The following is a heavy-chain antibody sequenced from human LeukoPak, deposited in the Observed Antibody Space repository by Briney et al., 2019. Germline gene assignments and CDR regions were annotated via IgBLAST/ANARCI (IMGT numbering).Heavy chain of an antibody. CDR2: ITWNSGSI. CDR1: GFTFDNYA. CDR3: TRSTGWYNYFDY. Sequence: GGSLRLSCAASGFTFDNYAMHWVRQAPGKGLEWVSGITWNSGSIAYADSVKGRFTISRDNAKNSLYLQMNSLRAEDVALYYCTRSTGWYNYFDYWGQGALVTVSS. J-gene: IGHJ4*02. V-gene: IGHV3-9*03. D-gene: IGHD6-19*01.